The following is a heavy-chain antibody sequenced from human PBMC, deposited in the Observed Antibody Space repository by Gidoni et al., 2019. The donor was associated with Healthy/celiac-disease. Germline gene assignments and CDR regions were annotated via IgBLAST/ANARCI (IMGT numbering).Heavy chain of an antibody. CDR2: INPNSGGT. CDR1: GYTFTGYY. D-gene: IGHD1-26*01. Sequence: QVQLVQSGAEVKKPGASVKGYCKGSGYTFTGYYLHWVRQAPGQVLEWMGWINPNSGGTNYAQKFQGRGTMTRDTSISTAYMELSRLRADDTAVYYCARDDLVGAPHWGQGTLVTVSS. V-gene: IGHV1-2*02. J-gene: IGHJ4*02. CDR3: ARDDLVGAPH.